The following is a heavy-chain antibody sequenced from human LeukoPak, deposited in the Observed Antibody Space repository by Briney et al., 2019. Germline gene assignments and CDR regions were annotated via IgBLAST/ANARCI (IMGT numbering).Heavy chain of an antibody. D-gene: IGHD6-13*01. CDR3: ARMIPAGTHNY. CDR1: GGSVNSYY. J-gene: IGHJ4*02. Sequence: SETLSLTCTVSGGSVNSYYWSWIRQPAGKGLEWIGHIYASGSNDYNPSLKSRVTMSLDMAKNQFSLRLTSVTAADTAVYFCARMIPAGTHNYWGQGLLVTVSS. V-gene: IGHV4-4*07. CDR2: IYASGSN.